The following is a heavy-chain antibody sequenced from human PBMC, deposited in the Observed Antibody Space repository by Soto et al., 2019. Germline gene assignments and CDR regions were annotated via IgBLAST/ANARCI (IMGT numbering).Heavy chain of an antibody. Sequence: DVQLVESGGGLVQPGGSLTLSCAASGFTFGSYSMNWVRQAPGKGLEWVSYISSTSSAIWYADSLKGRCIISRDNAENSLYMQMHSLRAEDTAVYFCARGWGCSSGSCYFTSWGQGTLVTVSS. CDR2: ISSTSSAI. D-gene: IGHD2-15*01. CDR1: GFTFGSYS. V-gene: IGHV3-48*04. J-gene: IGHJ5*02. CDR3: ARGWGCSSGSCYFTS.